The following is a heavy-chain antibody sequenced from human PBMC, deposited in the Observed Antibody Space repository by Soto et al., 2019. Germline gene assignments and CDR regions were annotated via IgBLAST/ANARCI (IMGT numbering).Heavy chain of an antibody. CDR2: ISSSGSTI. J-gene: IGHJ5*02. Sequence: PGGSLRLSCAASGFTFSSYEMNWVRQAPGKGLEWVSYISSSGSTIYYADSVKGRFTISRDNAKNSLYLQMNSLRAEDTAVYYCARSIKEVVPAATTHWFDPWGQGTLVTVSS. D-gene: IGHD2-2*01. CDR1: GFTFSSYE. V-gene: IGHV3-48*03. CDR3: ARSIKEVVPAATTHWFDP.